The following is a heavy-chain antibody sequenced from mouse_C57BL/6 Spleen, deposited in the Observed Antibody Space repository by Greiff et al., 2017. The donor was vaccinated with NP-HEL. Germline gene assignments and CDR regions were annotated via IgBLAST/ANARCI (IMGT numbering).Heavy chain of an antibody. D-gene: IGHD1-1*01. CDR1: GYAFSSSW. V-gene: IGHV1-82*01. CDR2: IYPGDGDT. Sequence: QVQLQQSGPELVKPGASVKISCKASGYAFSSSWMNWVKQRPGKGLEWIGRIYPGDGDTNYNGKFKGKATLTADKSSSTAYMQLSSLTSEDSAVYFCARWDTTVVAHYYAMDYWGQGTSVTVSS. J-gene: IGHJ4*01. CDR3: ARWDTTVVAHYYAMDY.